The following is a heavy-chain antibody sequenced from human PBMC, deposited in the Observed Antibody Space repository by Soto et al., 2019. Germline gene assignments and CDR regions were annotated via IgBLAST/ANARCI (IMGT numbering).Heavy chain of an antibody. D-gene: IGHD4-17*01. J-gene: IGHJ6*03. CDR3: TRDQRSDEDYYYYYYMDV. Sequence: PGGSLRLSCTASGFTFGDYAMSWFRQAPGKGLEWVGFIRSKAYGGTTEYVASVKGRFTISRDDSKSIAYLQMNSLKTEDTAVYYFTRDQRSDEDYYYYYYMDVWGKGTTVTVSS. CDR2: IRSKAYGGTT. V-gene: IGHV3-49*03. CDR1: GFTFGDYA.